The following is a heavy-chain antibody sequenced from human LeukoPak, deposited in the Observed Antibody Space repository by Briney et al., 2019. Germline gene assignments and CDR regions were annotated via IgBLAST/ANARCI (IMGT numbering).Heavy chain of an antibody. CDR1: GGSISSYY. D-gene: IGHD3-9*01. Sequence: KASETLSLTCTVSGGSISSYYWSWIRQPAGKGLGWIGRIYTSGSTNYNPSLKSRVTMSVDTSKNQFSLKLSSVTAADTAVYYCARGPRFNDYDILTGYFFDYWGQGTLVTVSS. CDR3: ARGPRFNDYDILTGYFFDY. V-gene: IGHV4-4*07. CDR2: IYTSGST. J-gene: IGHJ4*02.